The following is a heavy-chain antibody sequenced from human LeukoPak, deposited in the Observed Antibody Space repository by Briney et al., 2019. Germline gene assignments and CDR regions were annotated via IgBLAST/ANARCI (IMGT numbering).Heavy chain of an antibody. D-gene: IGHD6-19*01. J-gene: IGHJ3*02. CDR3: ARATSGYSSGWTPGGAFDI. V-gene: IGHV3-48*03. Sequence: GGSLRLSCAASGFTFSSYEMNWVSQAGGKGREWVSYISSSGSTIYYAECVKGRFTISRDNANNSLYLQINSLRAEDTAVYYCARATSGYSSGWTPGGAFDIWGQGTMVTVSS. CDR1: GFTFSSYE. CDR2: ISSSGSTI.